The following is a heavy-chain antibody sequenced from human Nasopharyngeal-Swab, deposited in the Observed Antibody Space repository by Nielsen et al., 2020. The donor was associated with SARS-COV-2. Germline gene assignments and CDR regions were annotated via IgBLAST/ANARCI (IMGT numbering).Heavy chain of an antibody. CDR3: ARDEPGDDHGLGGGFDP. V-gene: IGHV3-30*04. CDR1: GFTFNDYA. Sequence: GESLKISCAASGFTFNDYAFHWVRQAPGKGLEWVAVISYDGSNKYYSDSVKGRFIISRDNSKNTLYLQMNSLRPEDTAVYYCARDEPGDDHGLGGGFDPWGQGALVTVSS. D-gene: IGHD4-17*01. J-gene: IGHJ5*02. CDR2: ISYDGSNK.